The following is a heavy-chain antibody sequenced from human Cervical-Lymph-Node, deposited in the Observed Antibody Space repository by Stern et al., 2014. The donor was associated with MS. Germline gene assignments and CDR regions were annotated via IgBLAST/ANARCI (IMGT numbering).Heavy chain of an antibody. V-gene: IGHV3-11*01. CDR2: ISSSGTTI. D-gene: IGHD1-1*01. CDR3: ARLGPWSPPFDY. Sequence: VQLLESGGGLVKPGGSLRLSCAASGFTFSDYYMNWIRQAPGKGLEWVSYISSSGTTIYYADSVKGRITIPRDNAKHYLDLQMNSLRAEDPAVYYWARLGPWSPPFDYWGQGPLVTVPS. J-gene: IGHJ4*02. CDR1: GFTFSDYY.